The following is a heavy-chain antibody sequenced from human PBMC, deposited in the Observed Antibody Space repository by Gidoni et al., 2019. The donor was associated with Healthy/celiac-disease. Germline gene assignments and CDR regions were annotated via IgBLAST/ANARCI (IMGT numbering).Heavy chain of an antibody. V-gene: IGHV3-15*01. Sequence: EVQLVESGGGLVKPGGSLRLSCEVSGFTFTNAWMSWVRQGPGKGLEWVGRIKSKTDGGTTDYAAPVKSRFTISRDDSKYTVYLQMHSLKTEDTAVYYCTTGEYWGQGTLVTVSS. CDR3: TTGEY. J-gene: IGHJ4*02. CDR1: GFTFTNAW. CDR2: IKSKTDGGTT.